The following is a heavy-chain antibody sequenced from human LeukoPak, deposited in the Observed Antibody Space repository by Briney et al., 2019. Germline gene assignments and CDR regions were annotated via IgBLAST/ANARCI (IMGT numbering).Heavy chain of an antibody. CDR1: GYTFTSYG. D-gene: IGHD6-6*01. J-gene: IGHJ4*02. V-gene: IGHV1-18*01. Sequence: GASVTASCKASGYTFTSYGTSWVRQAPGQGLEWMGWISAYNGNTNYAQKLQGRVTMTTDTSTSTAYMELRSLRSDDTAVYYCARDRIAARPSEFDYWGQGTLVTVSS. CDR3: ARDRIAARPSEFDY. CDR2: ISAYNGNT.